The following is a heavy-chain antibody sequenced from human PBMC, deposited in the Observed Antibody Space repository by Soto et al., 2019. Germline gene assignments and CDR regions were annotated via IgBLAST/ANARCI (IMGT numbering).Heavy chain of an antibody. CDR2: ISSIGSTI. V-gene: IGHV3-48*03. CDR3: ARDMVVEPQLGY. CDR1: GLTFSSYG. J-gene: IGHJ4*02. D-gene: IGHD2-21*01. Sequence: GGSLSLSGAASGLTFSSYGMNWVREAPGKGLEWVSDISSIGSTIYYADSVQGRFTISRDNAKNSLYLQMNSLRAEDTAVYYCARDMVVEPQLGYWGQGTLVTVSS.